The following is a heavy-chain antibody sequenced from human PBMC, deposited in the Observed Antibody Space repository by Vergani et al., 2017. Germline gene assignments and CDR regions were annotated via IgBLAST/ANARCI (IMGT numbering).Heavy chain of an antibody. CDR2: ISWNSNSI. Sequence: EVQLEESGGGLVLPGRSLRLSCVASGFTSAGYAMHWVRQAPGKGLEWVSGISWNSNSIGYADSVKGRFTISRDNAKNSLYLQMNSLRAEVTALYYCAKVLGTSSGGGGFDPWGQGTLVTVS. CDR1: GFTSAGYA. CDR3: AKVLGTSSGGGGFDP. V-gene: IGHV3-9*02. J-gene: IGHJ5*02. D-gene: IGHD6-6*01.